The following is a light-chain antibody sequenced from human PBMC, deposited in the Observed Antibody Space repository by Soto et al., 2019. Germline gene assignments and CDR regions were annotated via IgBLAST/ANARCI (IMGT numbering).Light chain of an antibody. CDR1: SSDVGGYNY. V-gene: IGLV2-14*01. CDR3: SSYTTTFTVV. J-gene: IGLJ2*01. Sequence: QSVLTQPASVSGSPGQSLTISCTGTSSDVGGYNYVSWYQQHPGKVPKLMISEVSKRPSGISNRFSGSKSGNTASLTISGLQAEDEADYYCSSYTTTFTVVFGGGTQLTVL. CDR2: EVS.